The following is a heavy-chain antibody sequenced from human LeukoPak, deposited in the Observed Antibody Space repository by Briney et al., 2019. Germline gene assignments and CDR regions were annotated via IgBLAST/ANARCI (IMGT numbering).Heavy chain of an antibody. CDR3: ARDFYYDSSGIGFDY. Sequence: GGSLRLSCAASGFTFSSYWMHWVRHAPGKGLVWVSRVNSDGSSTSYADSVKGRFTISRDNAKNTLYLQMNSLRAEDTAVYYFARDFYYDSSGIGFDYWGQGTLVTVSS. D-gene: IGHD3-22*01. J-gene: IGHJ4*02. V-gene: IGHV3-74*01. CDR1: GFTFSSYW. CDR2: VNSDGSST.